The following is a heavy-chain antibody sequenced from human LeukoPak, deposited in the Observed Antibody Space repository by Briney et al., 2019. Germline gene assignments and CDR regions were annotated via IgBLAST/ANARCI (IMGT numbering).Heavy chain of an antibody. CDR2: ISGGGGVT. D-gene: IGHD5-12*01. J-gene: IGHJ4*02. CDR3: AKEPRVATIEIFDY. CDR1: GFTFSSYA. V-gene: IGHV3-23*01. Sequence: GGSLRLSCAASGFTFSSYAMSWVRQAPGKGLEWVSSISGGGGVTYYAYSVKGRFTISRDNSKNTVYLQMNSLRAEDTAVYYCAKEPRVATIEIFDYWGQGTLVTVSS.